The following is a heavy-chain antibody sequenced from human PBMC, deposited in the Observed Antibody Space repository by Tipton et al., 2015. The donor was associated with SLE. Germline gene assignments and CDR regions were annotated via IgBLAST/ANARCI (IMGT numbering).Heavy chain of an antibody. Sequence: TLSLTCTVSGGSISSSSYYWGWIRQPPGKGLEWIGGIYYSGSTYYNPSLKSRVTISVDTSKNQFSLKLSSVTAADTAVYYCARWTRKAFDIWGQGTMVTVSS. CDR2: IYYSGST. CDR3: ARWTRKAFDI. J-gene: IGHJ3*02. D-gene: IGHD1-14*01. CDR1: GGSISSSSYY. V-gene: IGHV4-39*07.